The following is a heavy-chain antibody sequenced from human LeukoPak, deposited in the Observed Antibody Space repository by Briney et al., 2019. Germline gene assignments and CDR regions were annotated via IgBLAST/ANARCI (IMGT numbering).Heavy chain of an antibody. CDR3: ARVLGYCSGGSCTDAFDI. CDR2: INHSGST. Sequence: SETLSLTCAVYGGSFSGYYWSWIRQPPGKGLEWIGEINHSGSTNYNPSLKSRVTISVDTSKNQFSLKPSSVTAADTAVYYCARVLGYCSGGSCTDAFDIWGQGTMVTVSS. V-gene: IGHV4-34*01. CDR1: GGSFSGYY. D-gene: IGHD2-15*01. J-gene: IGHJ3*02.